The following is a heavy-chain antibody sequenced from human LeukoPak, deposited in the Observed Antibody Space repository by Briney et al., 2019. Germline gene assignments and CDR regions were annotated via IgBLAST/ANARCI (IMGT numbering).Heavy chain of an antibody. CDR3: AKISLGHPPYYCTMDV. V-gene: IGHV3-23*01. CDR2: IGGSGTST. D-gene: IGHD7-27*01. Sequence: GGSLRLSCAASGFSFNNYAMIWVRQAPGKGLEWVSAIGGSGTSTFYADSVKGRFTISRDNSKNTLYLQMNSLRAEDAAVYYCAKISLGHPPYYCTMDVWGQGTTVTVSS. CDR1: GFSFNNYA. J-gene: IGHJ6*02.